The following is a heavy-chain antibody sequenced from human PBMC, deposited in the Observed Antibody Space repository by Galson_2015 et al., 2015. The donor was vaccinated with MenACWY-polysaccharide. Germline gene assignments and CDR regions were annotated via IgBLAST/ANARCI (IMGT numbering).Heavy chain of an antibody. Sequence: QSGAEVKKPGASVKVSCKASGYTFTSHPLHWVRQAPGQRFEWMGWINAGNGHTEYSQHFQGRVTITRNTSANIVFMELNSLRNEDTAVYYCARDWETGSYYEFWGQGTLVTVSS. J-gene: IGHJ4*02. CDR3: ARDWETGSYYEF. D-gene: IGHD1-26*01. CDR2: INAGNGHT. V-gene: IGHV1-3*01. CDR1: GYTFTSHP.